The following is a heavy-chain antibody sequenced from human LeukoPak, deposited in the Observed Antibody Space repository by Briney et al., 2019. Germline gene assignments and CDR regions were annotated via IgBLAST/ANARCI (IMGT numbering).Heavy chain of an antibody. J-gene: IGHJ4*02. CDR1: GYSFTSYW. V-gene: IGHV5-51*01. Sequence: GESLKISCKGSGYSFTSYWIGWVRQMPGKGLEWMGIIYPGDSDTRYSPSFQGQVTISADKSISTAYLQWSSLKASDTAMYYCARQQYYGSGSYYNVNLDYFDYWGQGTLVTVSS. CDR2: IYPGDSDT. CDR3: ARQQYYGSGSYYNVNLDYFDY. D-gene: IGHD3-10*01.